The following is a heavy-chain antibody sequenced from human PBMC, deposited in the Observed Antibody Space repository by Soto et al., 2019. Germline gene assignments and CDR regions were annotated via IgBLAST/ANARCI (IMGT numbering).Heavy chain of an antibody. J-gene: IGHJ6*02. CDR1: GGTFSSYA. Sequence: PSVKVSCKASGGTFSSYAISWVRQAPGQGLEWMGGIIPIFGTANYAQKFQGRVTITADESTSTAYMELSSLRSEDTAVYYCARDRFGRSLAVAATTAYYYYGMDVWGQGTTVTVSS. CDR2: IIPIFGTA. V-gene: IGHV1-69*13. D-gene: IGHD2-15*01. CDR3: ARDRFGRSLAVAATTAYYYYGMDV.